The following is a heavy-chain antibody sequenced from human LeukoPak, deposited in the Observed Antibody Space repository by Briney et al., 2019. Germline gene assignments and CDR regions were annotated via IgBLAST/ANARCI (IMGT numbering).Heavy chain of an antibody. Sequence: GGSLRLSCAASGFTFSSDGMSWGRRAPGKGLKWVANIKQDGSEKYYVDSVKGRFTISRDNAKNSLYLQMNSLRAEDTAVYYCARDVFVVGYFDYWGQGTLVTVSS. CDR2: IKQDGSEK. CDR1: GFTFSSDG. CDR3: ARDVFVVGYFDY. D-gene: IGHD3-16*01. J-gene: IGHJ4*02. V-gene: IGHV3-7*01.